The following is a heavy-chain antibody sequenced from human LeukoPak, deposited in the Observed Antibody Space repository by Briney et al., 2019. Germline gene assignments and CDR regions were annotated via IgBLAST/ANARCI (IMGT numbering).Heavy chain of an antibody. CDR1: GGTFSSYA. CDR2: IIPIFGTA. D-gene: IGHD5-18*01. CDR3: ARGYSYGWASFDY. V-gene: IGHV1-69*05. Sequence: GASVKVSCKASGGTFSSYAISWVRQAPGQGLEWMGGIIPIFGTANYAQKFQGRVTITTDESTSTAYMELSSLRSEDTAVYYCARGYSYGWASFDYWGQGTLVIVSS. J-gene: IGHJ4*02.